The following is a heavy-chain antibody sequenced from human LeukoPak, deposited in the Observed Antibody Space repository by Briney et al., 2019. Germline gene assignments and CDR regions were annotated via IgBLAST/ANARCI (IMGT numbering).Heavy chain of an antibody. CDR2: IYSDGSA. Sequence: GGSLRLSCAASGFAVSTNYLSWVRQAPGKGLEWVSVIYSDGSAYYTDSVKGRFTISRDNSKNTLYLQMNSLRPEDTAVYYCARDQRSESYYPWGWFDPWGQGTLVTVSS. CDR3: ARDQRSESYYPWGWFDP. V-gene: IGHV3-66*02. D-gene: IGHD1-26*01. CDR1: GFAVSTNY. J-gene: IGHJ5*02.